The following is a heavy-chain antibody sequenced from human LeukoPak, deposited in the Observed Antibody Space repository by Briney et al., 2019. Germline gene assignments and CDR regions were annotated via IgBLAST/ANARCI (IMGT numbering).Heavy chain of an antibody. CDR3: ARVDSSALI. D-gene: IGHD6-19*01. V-gene: IGHV1-2*06. CDR1: GYTFTGYY. Sequence: ASVKVSCKACGYTFTGYYIHWVRQAPGQGLEWMGRINPNSGGTNYVQKFQGRVTMTTDTSISTAYMELSRLRSDDTAVYYCARVDSSALIWGQGTLVSVFS. J-gene: IGHJ4*02. CDR2: INPNSGGT.